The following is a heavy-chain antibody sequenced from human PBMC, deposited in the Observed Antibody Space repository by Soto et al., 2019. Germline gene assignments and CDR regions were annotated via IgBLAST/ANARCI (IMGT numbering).Heavy chain of an antibody. CDR3: VRYLWGGTIREIYYYYYGMDV. D-gene: IGHD3-3*01. CDR2: ISSSSSYI. Sequence: GGSLRLSCAASGFTFSSYSMNWVRQAPGKGLEWVSSISSSSSYIYYADSVKGRFTISRDNAKNSLYLQMNSLRAEYTAVYYCVRYLWGGTIREIYYYYYGMDVWGQGTTVTVSS. V-gene: IGHV3-21*01. CDR1: GFTFSSYS. J-gene: IGHJ6*02.